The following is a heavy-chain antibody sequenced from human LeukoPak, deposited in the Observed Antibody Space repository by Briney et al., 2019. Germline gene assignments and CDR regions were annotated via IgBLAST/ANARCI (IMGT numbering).Heavy chain of an antibody. J-gene: IGHJ4*02. CDR3: ARGPFYEKMYYFDY. V-gene: IGHV3-33*01. D-gene: IGHD5/OR15-5a*01. Sequence: GGSLRLPCAASGFTFSSYGMHWVRQAPGKGLEWVAVIWYDGSNKYYADSVKGRFTISRDNSKNTLYLQMNSLRAEDTAVYYCARGPFYEKMYYFDYWGQGTLVTVSS. CDR2: IWYDGSNK. CDR1: GFTFSSYG.